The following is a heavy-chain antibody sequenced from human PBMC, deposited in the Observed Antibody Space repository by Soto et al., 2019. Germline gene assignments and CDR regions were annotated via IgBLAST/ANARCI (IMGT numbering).Heavy chain of an antibody. D-gene: IGHD2-8*01. Sequence: PSETLSLTCAVSGGSISSGGYSWSWIRQPPGKGLEWIGYIYYSGSTNYNPSLKSRVTISVDTSKNQFSLKLSSVTAADTAVYYCARGPPLYGRRWFDPWGQGTLVTVSS. CDR2: IYYSGST. CDR1: GGSISSGGYS. CDR3: ARGPPLYGRRWFDP. V-gene: IGHV4-61*08. J-gene: IGHJ5*02.